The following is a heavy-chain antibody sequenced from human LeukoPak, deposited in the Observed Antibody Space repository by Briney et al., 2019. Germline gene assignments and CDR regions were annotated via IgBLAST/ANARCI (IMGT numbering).Heavy chain of an antibody. D-gene: IGHD2-8*01. CDR1: GFTFSSYG. J-gene: IGHJ4*02. Sequence: GGSLRLSCAASGFTFSSYGMHWVRQAPGKGLEWVAVISYDGSNKYYADSVKGRFTISRDNSKNTVYLQMNSLRVEDTAVYYCANEGPNFDYWGQGTLVTVSS. V-gene: IGHV3-33*05. CDR2: ISYDGSNK. CDR3: ANEGPNFDY.